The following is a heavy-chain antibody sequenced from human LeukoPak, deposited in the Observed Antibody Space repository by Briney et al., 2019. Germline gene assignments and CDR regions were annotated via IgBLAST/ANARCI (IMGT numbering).Heavy chain of an antibody. Sequence: GGSLRLSCAASGFAFSSYAMSWVRQAPGKGLEWVSAISGSGGSTYYADSVKCRFTISRDNSKNTLYLQMNGLRAEDTAVYYCAKGSYYYGSGRYYFDYWGQGTLVTVSS. CDR1: GFAFSSYA. CDR2: ISGSGGST. CDR3: AKGSYYYGSGRYYFDY. D-gene: IGHD3-10*01. J-gene: IGHJ4*02. V-gene: IGHV3-23*01.